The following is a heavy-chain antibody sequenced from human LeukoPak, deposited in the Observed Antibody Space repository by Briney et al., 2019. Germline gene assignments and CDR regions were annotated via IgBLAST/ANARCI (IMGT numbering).Heavy chain of an antibody. J-gene: IGHJ4*02. Sequence: GGSPRLSCAATGFSFSHVWMTWVRQAPGKGLEWVGRINSKTDGGTTEYAEPVKGRFTISRDDSKNTLYLQMNSLNTEDTAVYYCTATLGYWGQGTLVTVSS. CDR2: INSKTDGGTT. CDR3: TATLGY. D-gene: IGHD3-3*02. V-gene: IGHV3-15*01. CDR1: GFSFSHVW.